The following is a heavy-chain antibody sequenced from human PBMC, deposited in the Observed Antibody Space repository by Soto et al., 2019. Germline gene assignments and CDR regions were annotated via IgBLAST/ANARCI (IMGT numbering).Heavy chain of an antibody. J-gene: IGHJ2*01. V-gene: IGHV3-23*01. D-gene: IGHD4-17*01. CDR3: AKPPTTETTYNWYLDL. Sequence: EVQVLESGGGLVQPGGSLRLSCAASGFSFRSYVMSWGRQAPGKGLEWVSGIDGSGGRTFYADSVKGRFTISRDNSKNTLYLQMNSLRAEDTAVYYCAKPPTTETTYNWYLDLWGRGTLVTVSS. CDR2: IDGSGGRT. CDR1: GFSFRSYV.